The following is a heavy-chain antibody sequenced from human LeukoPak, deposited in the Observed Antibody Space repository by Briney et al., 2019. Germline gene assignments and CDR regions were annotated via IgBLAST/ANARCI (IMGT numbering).Heavy chain of an antibody. D-gene: IGHD3-16*02. Sequence: ASVKVSCKASGYTFTSYGISWVRQAPGQGLEWMGWISAYNGNTNYAQKLQGRVTMTTDTSTSTAYMELRSLRSDDTAVYYCARDNSVGDIAWWFDPWGQGTLVTVSS. CDR2: ISAYNGNT. V-gene: IGHV1-18*01. J-gene: IGHJ5*02. CDR3: ARDNSVGDIAWWFDP. CDR1: GYTFTSYG.